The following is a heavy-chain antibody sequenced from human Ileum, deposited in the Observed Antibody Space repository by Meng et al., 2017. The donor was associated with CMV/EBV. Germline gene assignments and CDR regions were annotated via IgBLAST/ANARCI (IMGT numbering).Heavy chain of an antibody. D-gene: IGHD2-2*01. CDR2: ISGHGRYA. CDR1: GFTFSGDA. J-gene: IGHJ1*01. Sequence: ASGFTFSGDALAWVRQAPGRGLEWVAAISGHGRYAYYADSVNTLFTISTDNSHNPLYLHLTTLKVDDTAVYYCSKVGTSAWSYYFHPWGQGTLVTVSS. V-gene: IGHV3-23*01. CDR3: SKVGTSAWSYYFHP.